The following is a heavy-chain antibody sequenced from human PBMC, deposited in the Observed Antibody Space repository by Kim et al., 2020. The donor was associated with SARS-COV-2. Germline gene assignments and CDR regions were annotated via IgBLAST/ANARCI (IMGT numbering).Heavy chain of an antibody. CDR1: GFTFSSYE. Sequence: GGSLRLSCAASGFTFSSYEMNWVRQAPGKGLEWVSYISSSGSTIYYAYSVKGRFTISRDNAKNSLYLQMNSLRAEDTAVYYCARAKFDWLLCSYGMDVWGRGPSLTVSS. CDR2: ISSSGSTI. V-gene: IGHV3-48*03. J-gene: IGHJ6*02. CDR3: ARAKFDWLLCSYGMDV. D-gene: IGHD3-9*01.